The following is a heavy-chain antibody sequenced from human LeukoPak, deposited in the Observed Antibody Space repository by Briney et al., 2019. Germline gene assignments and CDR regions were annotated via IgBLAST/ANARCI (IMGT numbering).Heavy chain of an antibody. D-gene: IGHD3-3*01. CDR3: AKSHSDLDTIFGVVNDY. CDR2: ISGSGGST. V-gene: IGHV3-23*01. J-gene: IGHJ4*02. Sequence: PGGSLRLSCAASGFTFSSYAMSWVRQAPGKGLEWVSPISGSGGSTYYADSVKGRFTISRDNSKNTLYLQMNSLRAEDTAVYYCAKSHSDLDTIFGVVNDYWGQGTLVTVSS. CDR1: GFTFSSYA.